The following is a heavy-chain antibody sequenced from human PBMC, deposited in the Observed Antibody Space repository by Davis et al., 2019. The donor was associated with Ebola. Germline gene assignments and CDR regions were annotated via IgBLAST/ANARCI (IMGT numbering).Heavy chain of an antibody. CDR1: GFTFDDYA. V-gene: IGHV3-9*01. CDR3: AKINSSGCH. J-gene: IGHJ4*02. CDR2: ISWNSGSI. Sequence: PGGSLRLSCAASGFTFDDYAMHWVRQAPGKGLEWVSGISWNSGSIGYADSVKGRFTISRDNSKNTLYLQMNSLRAEDTAVYYCAKINSSGCHWGQGTLVTVSS. D-gene: IGHD6-19*01.